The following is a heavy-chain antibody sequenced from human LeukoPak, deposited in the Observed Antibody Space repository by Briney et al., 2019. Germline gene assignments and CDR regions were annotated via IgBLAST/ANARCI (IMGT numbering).Heavy chain of an antibody. D-gene: IGHD6-13*01. CDR2: INPSGGST. CDR1: GYTFTTYY. CDR3: ASSIAAAGYYFDY. J-gene: IGHJ4*02. V-gene: IGHV1-46*01. Sequence: GASVKVSCKASGYTFTTYYIHWVRQAPGQGLGWMGIINPSGGSTSYAQKFQGRVTMTRDTSTSTAYMELSSQTSEDTAVYYCASSIAAAGYYFDYWGQGTLVTVSS.